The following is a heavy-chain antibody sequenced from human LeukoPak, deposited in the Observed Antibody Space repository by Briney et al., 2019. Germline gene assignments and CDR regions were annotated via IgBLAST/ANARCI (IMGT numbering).Heavy chain of an antibody. V-gene: IGHV4-34*01. CDR3: ARASDDILTGYYVTYFDY. CDR1: GGSFSGYY. J-gene: IGHJ4*02. CDR2: INHSGST. D-gene: IGHD3-9*01. Sequence: SETLSLTCAVYGGSFSGYYWSWIRQPPGKGLEWIREINHSGSTNYNPSLKSRVTISVDTSKNQFSLKLSSVTAADTAVYYCARASDDILTGYYVTYFDYWGQGTLVTVSS.